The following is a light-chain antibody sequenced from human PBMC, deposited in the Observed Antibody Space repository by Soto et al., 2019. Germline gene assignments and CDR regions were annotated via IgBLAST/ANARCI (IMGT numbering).Light chain of an antibody. J-gene: IGLJ1*01. Sequence: QSALTQPASVSGSPGQSITISCTGTSSDVGGYNYVSWYQQHPGKAPKLMIYEVSNRPSGVSNRFSGSKSGNTASLTISGLQSEDEADYYCSSHTTSSALQVFGTGTKLTVL. V-gene: IGLV2-14*01. CDR3: SSHTTSSALQV. CDR1: SSDVGGYNY. CDR2: EVS.